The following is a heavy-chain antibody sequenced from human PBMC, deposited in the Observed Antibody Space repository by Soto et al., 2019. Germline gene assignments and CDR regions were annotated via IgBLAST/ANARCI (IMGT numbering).Heavy chain of an antibody. Sequence: SETLSLTCTVSGGSISSYYWSWIRQPPGKGLEWIGYIYYSGSTNYNPSLKSRVTISVDTSKNQFSLKLSSVTAADTAVYYCERFGFSYGIFDYWGQGTLVTVS. CDR1: GGSISSYY. CDR3: ERFGFSYGIFDY. V-gene: IGHV4-59*01. D-gene: IGHD1-26*01. J-gene: IGHJ4*02. CDR2: IYYSGST.